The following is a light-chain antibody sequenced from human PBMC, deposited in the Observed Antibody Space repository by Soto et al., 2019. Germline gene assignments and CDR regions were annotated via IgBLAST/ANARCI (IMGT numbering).Light chain of an antibody. CDR3: SSYAGSNNFV. CDR1: SSDVGYYDY. J-gene: IGLJ1*01. Sequence: QSVLTQPPSASGFPGQSVTISCTGTSSDVGYYDYVSWYQQHPGKAPKLVIYEVNKRPSGVPDRVSASKSGNTASLTVSGLRAEDEADYYCSSYAGSNNFVFGSGTKVTVL. V-gene: IGLV2-8*01. CDR2: EVN.